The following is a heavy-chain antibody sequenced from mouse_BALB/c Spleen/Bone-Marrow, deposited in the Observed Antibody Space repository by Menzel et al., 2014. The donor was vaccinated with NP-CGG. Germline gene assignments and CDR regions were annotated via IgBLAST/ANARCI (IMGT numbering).Heavy chain of an antibody. CDR2: IYPGDGDT. V-gene: IGHV1-82*01. CDR1: GYAFSSSW. D-gene: IGHD2-1*01. Sequence: VQGVESGPELVKPGASVKISCKASGYAFSSSWMNWVKQRPGQGHEWIGRIYPGDGDTNYNGKFKGKATLTADKSSSTAYMQLSSLTSVDSAVYFCVRGGNYRFDYWGQGTALTVSS. CDR3: VRGGNYRFDY. J-gene: IGHJ2*01.